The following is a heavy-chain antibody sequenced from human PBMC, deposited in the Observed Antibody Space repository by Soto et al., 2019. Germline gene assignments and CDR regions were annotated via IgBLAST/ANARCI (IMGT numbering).Heavy chain of an antibody. CDR2: ISGSGGST. V-gene: IGHV3-23*01. J-gene: IGHJ4*02. D-gene: IGHD3-22*01. Sequence: GGSLRLSCAASGFTFSSYAMSWVRQAPGKGLEWVSAISGSGGSTYYADSVKGRFTVSRDNSKNTLYLQMNSLRAEDTAVYYCAKAHSSGYYFDYWGQGTLVTVSS. CDR1: GFTFSSYA. CDR3: AKAHSSGYYFDY.